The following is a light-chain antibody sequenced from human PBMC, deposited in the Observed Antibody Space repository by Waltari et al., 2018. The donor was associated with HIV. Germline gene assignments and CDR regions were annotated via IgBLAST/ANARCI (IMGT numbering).Light chain of an antibody. CDR1: GNNVGDEG. V-gene: IGLV10-54*04. CDR2: RNR. Sequence: QAWPTQPPSVSKGLGQNVTIPCTGNGNNVGDEGASWLQQREGNPPTLLSYRNRNRPSGISEGFSASRSGDTASLTITGLQPEDEADYYCSSWDWTLKTILFGGGTRLTVL. CDR3: SSWDWTLKTIL. J-gene: IGLJ3*02.